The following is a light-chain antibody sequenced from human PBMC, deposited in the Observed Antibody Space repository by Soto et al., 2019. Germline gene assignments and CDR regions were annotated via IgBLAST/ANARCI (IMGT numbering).Light chain of an antibody. Sequence: EIVLTQSPATLSLSPGERATLSCRASQSVSNFLAWYQQKPGQAPRLLISDASNRATGLPGRFRGSGPGTDFSLTTSSLEPEDFAVYYRQQRRNWPWTFGQGTKVEIQ. CDR2: DAS. CDR3: QQRRNWPWT. V-gene: IGKV3-11*01. J-gene: IGKJ1*01. CDR1: QSVSNF.